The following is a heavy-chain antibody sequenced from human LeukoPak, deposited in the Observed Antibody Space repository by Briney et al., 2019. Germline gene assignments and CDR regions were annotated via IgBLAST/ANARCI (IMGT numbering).Heavy chain of an antibody. CDR2: ISWDGTA. CDR3: VKDLSYESSGHVLEY. D-gene: IGHD3-22*01. Sequence: GGSLRLSCVAPGFTFEDYTMHWVRQAPGKTLKWVSLISWDGTAYYTDSVKGRFTISRDNSKNSLYLQMDTLRSEDTAFYYCVKDLSYESSGHVLEYWGQGTLVTVSS. J-gene: IGHJ4*02. CDR1: GFTFEDYT. V-gene: IGHV3-43*01.